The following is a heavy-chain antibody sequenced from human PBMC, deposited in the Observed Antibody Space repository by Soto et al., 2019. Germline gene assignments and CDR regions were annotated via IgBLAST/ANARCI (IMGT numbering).Heavy chain of an antibody. CDR1: GFTFSSYA. J-gene: IGHJ3*02. D-gene: IGHD3-16*01. Sequence: GESLRLSCAASGFTFSSYAMSWVRPAPGRWLEWVSAISGSGGSTYYADSVKGRFTISRDNSKHTLYLQMNSLRAEDTAVYYCAKEGGSRGKSAFDIWGQGTMVTVSS. CDR2: ISGSGGST. V-gene: IGHV3-23*01. CDR3: AKEGGSRGKSAFDI.